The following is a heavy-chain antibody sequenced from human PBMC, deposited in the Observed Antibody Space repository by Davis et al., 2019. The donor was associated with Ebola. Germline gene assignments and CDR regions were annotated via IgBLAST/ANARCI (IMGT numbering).Heavy chain of an antibody. CDR2: IYHSGST. D-gene: IGHD3-22*01. CDR3: ASLPYYYDSSEDY. J-gene: IGHJ4*02. Sequence: WVRQPPGKGLEWIGEIYHSGSTNYNPSLKSRVTISVDKSKNQFSLKLSSVTAADTAVYYCASLPYYYDSSEDYWGQGTLVTVSS. V-gene: IGHV4-4*02.